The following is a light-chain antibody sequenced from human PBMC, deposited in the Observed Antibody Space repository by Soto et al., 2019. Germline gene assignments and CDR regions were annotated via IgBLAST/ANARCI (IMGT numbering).Light chain of an antibody. Sequence: EIGVTQSPATLAVSPGERATLSCRASKSGGNNFAWYQHKHGQAPRLLIFATSTRATGVPASFSGSGSGTEFTLTLSRLQSDDFAVYYPQQYVDCPLTFRRGAKV. J-gene: IGKJ4*02. CDR2: ATS. V-gene: IGKV3-15*01. CDR1: KSGGNN. CDR3: QQYVDCPLT.